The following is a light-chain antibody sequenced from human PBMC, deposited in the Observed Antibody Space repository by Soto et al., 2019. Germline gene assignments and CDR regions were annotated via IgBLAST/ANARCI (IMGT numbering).Light chain of an antibody. V-gene: IGKV3-20*01. Sequence: EIVLTQSPGTLSLSPGERATLSCRASQRVSSGYLAWYQQKPGQTPRLLIYGASGRATGIPDRFSGSGSGTDFTLTISRLEPEDFAVYYCQQYHTSPVTFXQGTKVDIK. CDR3: QQYHTSPVT. J-gene: IGKJ1*01. CDR1: QRVSSGY. CDR2: GAS.